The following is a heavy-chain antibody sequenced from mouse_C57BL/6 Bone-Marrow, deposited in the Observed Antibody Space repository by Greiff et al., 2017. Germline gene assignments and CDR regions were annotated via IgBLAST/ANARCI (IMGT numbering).Heavy chain of an antibody. J-gene: IGHJ3*01. D-gene: IGHD1-1*01. V-gene: IGHV6-3*01. Sequence: EVKLVESGGGLVQPGGSMKLSCVASGFTFSNYWMNWVRQSPEKGLEWVAQIRLKSDNYATHYAESVKGRFTISRDDSKSSVYLQMNNLRAEDTGIYYCTAPFITTAEVFAYWGQGTLVTVSA. CDR1: GFTFSNYW. CDR2: IRLKSDNYAT. CDR3: TAPFITTAEVFAY.